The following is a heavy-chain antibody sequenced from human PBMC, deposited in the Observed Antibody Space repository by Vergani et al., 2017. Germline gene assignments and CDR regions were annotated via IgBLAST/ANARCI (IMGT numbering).Heavy chain of an antibody. Sequence: QVQLVESGGGVVQPGRSLRLSCAASGFTFSSYGMHWVRQAPGKGLEWVAVIWYDGSNKYYADSVKGRFTISRDNSKNTLYLKMNSLRAEDTAVYYCARDIEYSSSSDAFDIWGQGTMVTVSS. J-gene: IGHJ3*02. CDR3: ARDIEYSSSSDAFDI. CDR2: IWYDGSNK. D-gene: IGHD6-6*01. V-gene: IGHV3-33*01. CDR1: GFTFSSYG.